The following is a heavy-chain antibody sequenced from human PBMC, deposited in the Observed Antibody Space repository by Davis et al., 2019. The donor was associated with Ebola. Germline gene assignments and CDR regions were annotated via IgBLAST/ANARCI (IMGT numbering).Heavy chain of an antibody. V-gene: IGHV4-61*09. CDR1: GVSITSSDYY. D-gene: IGHD3-10*01. CDR2: IYTSGST. CDR3: ARDRVTYGSGSYHKFDY. J-gene: IGHJ4*02. Sequence: SETLSLTCTVSGVSITSSDYYWSWIRQPAGKGLEWIGHIYTSGSTNYNPSLRSRVTISVDTSKTQFSLKLSSVTAADTAVYYCARDRVTYGSGSYHKFDYWGQGTLVTVSS.